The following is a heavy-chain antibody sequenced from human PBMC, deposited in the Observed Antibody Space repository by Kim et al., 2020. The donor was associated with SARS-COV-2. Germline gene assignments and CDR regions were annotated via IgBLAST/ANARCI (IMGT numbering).Heavy chain of an antibody. CDR2: SE. V-gene: IGHV3-74*01. J-gene: IGHJ4*02. Sequence: SERHADTLKGRFTIARDDAKNTRYLQVNSLRAEDTAVYYCARDYGFVFDYWGQGTLVTVSS. D-gene: IGHD3-10*01. CDR3: ARDYGFVFDY.